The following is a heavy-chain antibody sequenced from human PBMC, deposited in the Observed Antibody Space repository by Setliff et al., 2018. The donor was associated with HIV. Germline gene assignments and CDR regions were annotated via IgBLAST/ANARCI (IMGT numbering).Heavy chain of an antibody. D-gene: IGHD3-10*01. Sequence: SETLSLTCTVSGGSISSNNYYWGWIRQPPGKGLEWIGTMYYSGRTYYNRSLKSRVTISVDTSKNQFSLKLSSVTAADTAVYYCARHGRSYDSGRWYNWFDSWGQGTPVTVSS. CDR1: GGSISSNNYY. V-gene: IGHV4-39*01. CDR3: ARHGRSYDSGRWYNWFDS. CDR2: MYYSGRT. J-gene: IGHJ5*01.